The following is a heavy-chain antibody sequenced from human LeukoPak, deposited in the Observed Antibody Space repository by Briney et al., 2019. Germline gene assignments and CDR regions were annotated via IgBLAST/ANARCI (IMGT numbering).Heavy chain of an antibody. CDR2: ISGSGGST. D-gene: IGHD2-2*02. CDR3: AKPAVVPAAINAFDI. Sequence: GGSLRLSCAASGFTVSSNYMSWVRQAPGKGLEWVSAISGSGGSTYYADSVKGRFTISRDNSKNTLYLQMNSLRAEDTAVYYCAKPAVVPAAINAFDIWGQGTMVTVSS. CDR1: GFTVSSNY. J-gene: IGHJ3*02. V-gene: IGHV3-23*01.